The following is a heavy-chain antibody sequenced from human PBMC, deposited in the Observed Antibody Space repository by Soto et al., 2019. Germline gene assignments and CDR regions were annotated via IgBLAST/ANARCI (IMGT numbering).Heavy chain of an antibody. V-gene: IGHV3-30*09. Sequence: QIQLVKSGGGVVQPGGSLRLSCLASGFIFRSYAMHWVRQAPGKGLEWVAVITYDGANGYYADSVRGRFAISRDNSKSTLFLQMNSLRPEDTAVYYCARAFSGSYPNFDYWGQGTLVTVSS. D-gene: IGHD1-26*01. J-gene: IGHJ4*02. CDR2: ITYDGANG. CDR1: GFIFRSYA. CDR3: ARAFSGSYPNFDY.